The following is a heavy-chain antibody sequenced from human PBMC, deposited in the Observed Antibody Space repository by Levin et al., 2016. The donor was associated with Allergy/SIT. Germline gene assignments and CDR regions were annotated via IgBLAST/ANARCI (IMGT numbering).Heavy chain of an antibody. CDR1: GGSISSDNYY. J-gene: IGHJ3*01. Sequence: SETLSLTCTVSGGSISSDNYYWSWIRQHPGKGLEWIGYIHHSGTAYYTPSLESRVTISVETSKNQFSLRLSSVTAADMAVYYCARGPTVVTPFLWAFDVWGQGMTVTVSS. CDR3: ARGPTVVTPFLWAFDV. CDR2: IHHSGTA. V-gene: IGHV4-31*03. D-gene: IGHD4-23*01.